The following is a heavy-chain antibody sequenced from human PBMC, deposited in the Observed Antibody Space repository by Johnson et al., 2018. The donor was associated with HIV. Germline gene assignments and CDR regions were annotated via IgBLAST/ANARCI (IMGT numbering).Heavy chain of an antibody. Sequence: QVQLVESGGGVVQTGRSLRLSCAVSGFTLSNYAMHWVRQAPGKGLEWVAFISYDGSDKYYADSVKGRFTISRDNSKNTLYLQMNSLRAEDTAVYYCATFGGGSFHAFDIWGQGTMVTVSS. CDR3: ATFGGGSFHAFDI. V-gene: IGHV3-30*04. CDR1: GFTLSNYA. CDR2: ISYDGSDK. J-gene: IGHJ3*02. D-gene: IGHD1-26*01.